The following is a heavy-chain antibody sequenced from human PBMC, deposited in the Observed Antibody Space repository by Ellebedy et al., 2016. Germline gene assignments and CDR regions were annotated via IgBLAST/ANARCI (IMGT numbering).Heavy chain of an antibody. D-gene: IGHD2-15*01. CDR1: NGSISGSF. CDR2: SSYSGST. J-gene: IGHJ3*01. CDR3: ARDGLDCSGGSCFSRFALDL. Sequence: SETLSLTCTVSNGSISGSFWSWVRRPPGKGLECIGYSSYSGSTNYNPSLTSRVTISVDTSKNQFSLNLNSVTAADTAVYYCARDGLDCSGGSCFSRFALDLWGRGTMVTVSS. V-gene: IGHV4-59*01.